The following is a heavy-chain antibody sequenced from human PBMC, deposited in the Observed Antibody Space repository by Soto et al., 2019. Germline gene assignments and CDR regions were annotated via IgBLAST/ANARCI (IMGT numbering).Heavy chain of an antibody. V-gene: IGHV3-23*01. D-gene: IGHD3-3*01. J-gene: IGHJ6*03. CDR3: AKMNYDFWSGYFPADYYYMDV. Sequence: GGSLRLSCAASGFTFSSYAMSWVRQAPGKGLEKVSAISGSGGSTYYADSVKGRFTISRDNSKNTLYLQMNSLRAEDTAVYYCAKMNYDFWSGYFPADYYYMDVWGKGTTVTVSS. CDR2: ISGSGGST. CDR1: GFTFSSYA.